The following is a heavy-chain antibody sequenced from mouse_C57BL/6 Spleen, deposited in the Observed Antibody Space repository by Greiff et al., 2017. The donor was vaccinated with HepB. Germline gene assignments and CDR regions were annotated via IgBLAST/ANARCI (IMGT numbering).Heavy chain of an antibody. CDR2: ISYDGSN. Sequence: EVQLQQSGPGLVKPSQSLSLTCSVTGYSITSGYYWNWIRQFPGNKLEWMGYISYDGSNNYNPSLKNRISITRDTSKNQVFLKLNSGTTEDTATYYCARDRRIFTTVGPHWYFDVWGTGTTVTVSS. V-gene: IGHV3-6*01. CDR3: ARDRRIFTTVGPHWYFDV. J-gene: IGHJ1*03. D-gene: IGHD1-1*01. CDR1: GYSITSGYY.